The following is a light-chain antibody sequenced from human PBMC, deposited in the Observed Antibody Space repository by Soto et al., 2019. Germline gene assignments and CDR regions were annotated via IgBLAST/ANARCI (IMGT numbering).Light chain of an antibody. J-gene: IGKJ1*01. Sequence: EVVLTQSPVTLSLSPGERASLSCRASQFLSSYLAWYQQKPGQAPRLLIYGASSRATGIPDRFSGTGSGTDFTLTISRLEPEDFAVYYCQQYGSSRRTFGQGTKVEIK. CDR2: GAS. CDR3: QQYGSSRRT. CDR1: QFLSSY. V-gene: IGKV3-20*01.